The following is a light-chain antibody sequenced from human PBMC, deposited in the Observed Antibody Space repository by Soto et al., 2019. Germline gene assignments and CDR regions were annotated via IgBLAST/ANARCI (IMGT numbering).Light chain of an antibody. Sequence: DIQMTQSPSTLSASVGDRVTITCRASQSISSWLAWYQQKPGQAPKLLIYKASSLESGVPSRFSGSGSGTEFTLTISSLQPDDFATYYCQQYSNYWTFGQGTKVEI. V-gene: IGKV1-5*03. CDR1: QSISSW. CDR3: QQYSNYWT. J-gene: IGKJ1*01. CDR2: KAS.